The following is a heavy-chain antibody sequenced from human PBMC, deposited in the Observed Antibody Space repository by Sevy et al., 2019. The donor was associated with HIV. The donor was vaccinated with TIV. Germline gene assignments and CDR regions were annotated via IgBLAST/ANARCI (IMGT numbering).Heavy chain of an antibody. CDR1: GFTFSSYW. J-gene: IGHJ5*02. CDR2: IKQDGSEK. V-gene: IGHV3-7*01. Sequence: GGSLRLSCAASGFTFSSYWMSWVRQAPGKGLEWVANIKQDGSEKYYVDSVKGRFTISRDNAKNSLYLQMNSLRAEDTAVYYCARVRYYDQFNCFDPWGQGTLVTVSS. CDR3: ARVRYYDQFNCFDP. D-gene: IGHD3-22*01.